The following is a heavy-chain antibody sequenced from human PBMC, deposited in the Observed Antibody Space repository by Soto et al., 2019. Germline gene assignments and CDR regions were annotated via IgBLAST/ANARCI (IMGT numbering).Heavy chain of an antibody. CDR3: ARDVPTMTYSNNWFDP. CDR1: GGSISSGGYY. CDR2: IYYSGST. Sequence: PSETLSLTCTVSGGSISSGGYYWSWIRQHPGKGLEWIGYIYYSGSTYYNPSLKSRVTISVDTSKNQFSLKLSSVTAADTAVYYCARDVPTMTYSNNWFDPWGQGTPVTVSS. V-gene: IGHV4-31*03. D-gene: IGHD2-15*01. J-gene: IGHJ5*02.